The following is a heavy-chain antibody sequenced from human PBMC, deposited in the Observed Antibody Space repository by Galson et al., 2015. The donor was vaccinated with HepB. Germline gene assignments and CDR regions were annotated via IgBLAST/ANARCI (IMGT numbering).Heavy chain of an antibody. Sequence: SLRLSCAASGFTFSSSGMHWVRQAPGKGLEWVAVISYDGSNKYYADSVKGRFTISRDNSKNTLYLQMNSLRAEDTAVYYCAKDIWSIAAAGTDYWGQGTLVTVSS. CDR2: ISYDGSNK. J-gene: IGHJ4*02. D-gene: IGHD6-13*01. V-gene: IGHV3-30*18. CDR3: AKDIWSIAAAGTDY. CDR1: GFTFSSSG.